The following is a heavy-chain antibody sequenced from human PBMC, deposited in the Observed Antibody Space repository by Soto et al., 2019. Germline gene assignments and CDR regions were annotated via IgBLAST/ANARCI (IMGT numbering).Heavy chain of an antibody. Sequence: NPSETLSLTCTVSGGSISSSTYYWGWIRQPPRKGLEWIGSIYYSGSTYYNPSLKSRVTISVDTSKNQFSLKLSSVTVAYTAVYYCARLRSPSDAFDIWGQGTMVTVSS. CDR3: ARLRSPSDAFDI. CDR1: GGSISSSTYY. J-gene: IGHJ3*02. CDR2: IYYSGST. V-gene: IGHV4-39*01.